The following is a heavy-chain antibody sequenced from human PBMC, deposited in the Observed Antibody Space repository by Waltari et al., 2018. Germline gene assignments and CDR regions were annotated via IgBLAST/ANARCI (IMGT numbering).Heavy chain of an antibody. CDR2: KSGIISNT. CDR3: ECAHSSGAVYYYYGMDD. Sequence: QVQLVQSGAEVKKPGASVKVSCKVSGYTLTELSMHWVRQAPGKGLEWMGGKSGIISNTNKAHDVQGSVTITTTTSTGTSYMELRRLRSGDTDVYDCECAHSSGAVYYYYGMDDWGQGTTVTVSS. CDR1: GYTLTELS. D-gene: IGHD2-15*01. V-gene: IGHV1-24*01. J-gene: IGHJ6*02.